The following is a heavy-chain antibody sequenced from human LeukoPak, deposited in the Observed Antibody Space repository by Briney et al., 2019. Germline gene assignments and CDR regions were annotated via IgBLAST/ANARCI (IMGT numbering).Heavy chain of an antibody. Sequence: SETLSLTCTVSGGSISSSSYYWGWIRQPPGKGLEWIGSIYYSGSTYYNPSLKSRVTISVDKSKNQFSLKMSSVTAADTAVYYCAMLGVAAAGTHYWGQGTLVTVSS. CDR2: IYYSGST. CDR3: AMLGVAAAGTHY. J-gene: IGHJ4*02. D-gene: IGHD6-13*01. V-gene: IGHV4-39*07. CDR1: GGSISSSSYY.